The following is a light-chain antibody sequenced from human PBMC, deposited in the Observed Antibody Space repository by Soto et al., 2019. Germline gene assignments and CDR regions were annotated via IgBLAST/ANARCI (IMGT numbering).Light chain of an antibody. J-gene: IGKJ1*01. V-gene: IGKV3-15*01. Sequence: EVVMTQSPATLSVSPGERASLSCRASQSVNINLAWYQQKPGQAPRLLIYGASTRATGIPARFSGSGSGTEFTLTISSLQSGDFAVYYCQQYDNWPPGTFGQGTKVDIK. CDR1: QSVNIN. CDR2: GAS. CDR3: QQYDNWPPGT.